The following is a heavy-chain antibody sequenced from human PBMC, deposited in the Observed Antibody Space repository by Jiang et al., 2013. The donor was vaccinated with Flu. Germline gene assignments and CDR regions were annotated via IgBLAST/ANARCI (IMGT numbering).Heavy chain of an antibody. J-gene: IGHJ6*02. Sequence: YAMHWVRQAPGKGLEWVSGISWNSGSIGYADSVKGRFTISRDNAKNSLYLQMNSLRAEDTALYYCAKDAKAGYYYGMDVWGQGTTVTVSS. CDR1: YA. V-gene: IGHV3-9*01. CDR2: ISWNSGSI. CDR3: AKDAKAGYYYGMDV.